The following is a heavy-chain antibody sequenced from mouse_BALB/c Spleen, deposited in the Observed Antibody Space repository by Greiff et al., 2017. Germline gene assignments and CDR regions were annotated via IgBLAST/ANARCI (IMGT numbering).Heavy chain of an antibody. D-gene: IGHD2-3*01. J-gene: IGHJ2*01. V-gene: IGHV3-2*02. Sequence: EVKLVESGPGLVKPSQSLSLTCTVTGYSITSDYAWNWIRQFPGNKLEWMGYISYSGSTSYNPSLKSRISITRDTSKNQFFLQLNSVTTEDTATYYCARSRWLLPFDYWGQGTTLTVSS. CDR3: ARSRWLLPFDY. CDR2: ISYSGST. CDR1: GYSITSDYA.